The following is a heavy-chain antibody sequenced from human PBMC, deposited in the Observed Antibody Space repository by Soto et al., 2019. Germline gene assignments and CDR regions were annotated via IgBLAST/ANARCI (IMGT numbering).Heavy chain of an antibody. Sequence: SETLSLTCTVSGGSISSSSYYWCWILHPPGKGLEWIGSIYYSGSTYYNPSLKSRVTISVDTSKNQFSLKLSSVTAADTAVYYCARNSSSWFMGLTYYYYYGMDVWGQGTTVTVSS. CDR3: ARNSSSWFMGLTYYYYYGMDV. CDR2: IYYSGST. CDR1: GGSISSSSYY. J-gene: IGHJ6*02. D-gene: IGHD6-13*01. V-gene: IGHV4-39*01.